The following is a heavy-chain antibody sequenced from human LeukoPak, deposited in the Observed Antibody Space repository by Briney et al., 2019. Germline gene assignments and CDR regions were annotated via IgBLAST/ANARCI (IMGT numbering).Heavy chain of an antibody. V-gene: IGHV1-69*13. CDR3: ARVVTRPWGPDVYYYYGMDV. Sequence: SVKVSCKASGGTFSSYAISWVRQASGQGLEWMGGIIPIFGTANYAQKFQGRVTITADESTSTAYMELSSLRSEDTAVYYCARVVTRPWGPDVYYYYGMDVWGQGTTVTVSS. CDR1: GGTFSSYA. CDR2: IIPIFGTA. J-gene: IGHJ6*02. D-gene: IGHD3-16*01.